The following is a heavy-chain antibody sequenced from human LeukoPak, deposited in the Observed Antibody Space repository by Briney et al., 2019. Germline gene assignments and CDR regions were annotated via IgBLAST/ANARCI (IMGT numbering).Heavy chain of an antibody. V-gene: IGHV3-23*01. CDR3: AIAAAGTNFDY. CDR2: ISGSGGST. D-gene: IGHD6-13*01. CDR1: GFTFSSYG. Sequence: GGSLRLSCAASGFTFSSYGMSWVRQAPGKWLEWVSAISGSGGSTYYADSLKGRFTISRDNSKNTLYLQMNSLRVEDTAVYYCAIAAAGTNFDYWGQGTLVTVSS. J-gene: IGHJ4*02.